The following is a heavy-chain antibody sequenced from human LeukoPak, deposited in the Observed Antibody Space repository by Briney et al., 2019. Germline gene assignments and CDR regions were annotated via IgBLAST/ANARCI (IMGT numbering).Heavy chain of an antibody. J-gene: IGHJ4*02. CDR2: IYSGGST. CDR3: AREGYDNSAYYDY. V-gene: IGHV3-66*01. CDR1: GFTVSSNY. Sequence: PGGSLRLSCVVFGFTVSSNYMSWVRQAPGKGLEWVSVIYSGGSTYYADSVKGRFTISRDNSKNTLYLQMNSLRAEDTAVYYCAREGYDNSAYYDYWGQGTLVTVSS. D-gene: IGHD3-22*01.